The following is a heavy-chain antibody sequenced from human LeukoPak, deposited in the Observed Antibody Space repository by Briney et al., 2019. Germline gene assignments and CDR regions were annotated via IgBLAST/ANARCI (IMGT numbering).Heavy chain of an antibody. CDR2: INHSGST. CDR1: GGSFSGYY. Sequence: SETLSLTCAVYGGSFSGYYWSWIRQPPGKGLEWIGEINHSGSTNYNPPLKSRVTIPVETSQKQFSLTMRSVTAAETAVDYFARRRVAAPGIGYYYYYMDVWGKGKTVTVSS. V-gene: IGHV4-34*01. D-gene: IGHD6-13*01. CDR3: ARRRVAAPGIGYYYYYMDV. J-gene: IGHJ6*03.